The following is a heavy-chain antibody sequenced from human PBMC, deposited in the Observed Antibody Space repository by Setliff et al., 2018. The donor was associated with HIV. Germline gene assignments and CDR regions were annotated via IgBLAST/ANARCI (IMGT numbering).Heavy chain of an antibody. D-gene: IGHD1-26*01. Sequence: PSETLSLTCTVSGGSISSHYWSWIRQPPGKGLEWIGYIYYSGSTNYNPSLKSRVTISVDTSISTAYMELSRLASDDTAVYYCARGRYSGSYFLFDSWGQGTQVTVSS. V-gene: IGHV4-59*11. CDR3: ARGRYSGSYFLFDS. CDR1: GGSISSHY. J-gene: IGHJ4*02. CDR2: IYYSGST.